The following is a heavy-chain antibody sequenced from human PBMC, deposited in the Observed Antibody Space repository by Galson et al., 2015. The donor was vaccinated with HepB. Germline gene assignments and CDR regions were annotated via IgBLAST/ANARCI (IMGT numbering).Heavy chain of an antibody. CDR1: GFTFSSYS. V-gene: IGHV3-21*01. CDR3: TTYPYYDLWGGPNMDV. J-gene: IGHJ6*03. Sequence: SLRLSCAASGFTFSSYSMNWVRQAPGKGLEWVSSSSSSSSYIYYADSVKGRFTISRDNAKNSLYLQMNSLRAEDTAVYYCTTYPYYDLWGGPNMDVWGKGTTVTVSS. D-gene: IGHD3-3*01. CDR2: SSSSSSYI.